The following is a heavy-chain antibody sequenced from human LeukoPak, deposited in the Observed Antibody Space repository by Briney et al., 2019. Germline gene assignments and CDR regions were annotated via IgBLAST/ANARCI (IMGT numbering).Heavy chain of an antibody. D-gene: IGHD3-3*01. J-gene: IGHJ4*02. Sequence: EASVKVSCKASGYTFTSYGISWVRQAPGQGLEWMGWISAYNGDTNYAQKLRGRVTMTTDTSTSTAYMELRSLRSDDTAVYYCARDFSSGWPNFDYWGQGTLVTVSS. CDR1: GYTFTSYG. V-gene: IGHV1-18*01. CDR2: ISAYNGDT. CDR3: ARDFSSGWPNFDY.